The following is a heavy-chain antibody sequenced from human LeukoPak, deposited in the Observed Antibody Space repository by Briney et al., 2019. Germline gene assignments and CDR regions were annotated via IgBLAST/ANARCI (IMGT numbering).Heavy chain of an antibody. D-gene: IGHD1-26*01. V-gene: IGHV3-48*04. CDR1: GFTFSIYS. J-gene: IGHJ4*02. Sequence: GGSLRLSCAASGFTFSIYSMSWVRQAPGKGLEWVSYISGSTITIHYADSVKGRFTISRDNAKNSLYLQMNSLRAEDTAVYYCARDDRSTWYSDFWSQGTLVTVSS. CDR3: ARDDRSTWYSDF. CDR2: ISGSTITI.